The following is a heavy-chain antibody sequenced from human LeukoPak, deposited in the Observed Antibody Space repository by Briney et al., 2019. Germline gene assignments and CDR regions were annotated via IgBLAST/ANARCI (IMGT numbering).Heavy chain of an antibody. J-gene: IGHJ4*02. Sequence: PGGSPRLSCAASGFTFNSYWMHWVRQAPGKGLVWVSLIDSDGSTTTYADSVKGRFTISRDNAKNTLYLQMNNLRGEDTAVYYCARDTIAVAGDLDYWGQGTLVTVSS. CDR2: IDSDGSTT. CDR1: GFTFNSYW. D-gene: IGHD6-19*01. CDR3: ARDTIAVAGDLDY. V-gene: IGHV3-74*01.